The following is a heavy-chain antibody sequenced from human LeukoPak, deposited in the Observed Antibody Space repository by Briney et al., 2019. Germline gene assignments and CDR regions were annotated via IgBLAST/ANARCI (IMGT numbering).Heavy chain of an antibody. Sequence: SETLSLTCTVSGGSISSSSYQWGWIRQPPGKGLEWIGTISYSGSTYYSPSLKSRVTVSVDTSKNQFSLKLSSVTAADTAVYYCARISIVVVPGYFDYWGQGTLVTVSS. V-gene: IGHV4-39*01. CDR1: GGSISSSSYQ. CDR3: ARISIVVVPGYFDY. J-gene: IGHJ4*02. CDR2: ISYSGST. D-gene: IGHD2-2*01.